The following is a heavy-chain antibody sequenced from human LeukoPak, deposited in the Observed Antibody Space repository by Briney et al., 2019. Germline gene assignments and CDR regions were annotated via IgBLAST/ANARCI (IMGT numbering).Heavy chain of an antibody. CDR2: IYYSGST. D-gene: IGHD1-26*01. Sequence: PSETLSLTCTVSGGSISSSSYYWGWIRQPPGKGLEWIGSIYYSGSTYYNPSLKSRVTISVDTSKNQFSLKLSSVTAADTAVYYCARRGLVGAPLRWGQGTLVTVSS. J-gene: IGHJ4*02. CDR3: ARRGLVGAPLR. CDR1: GGSISSSSYY. V-gene: IGHV4-39*07.